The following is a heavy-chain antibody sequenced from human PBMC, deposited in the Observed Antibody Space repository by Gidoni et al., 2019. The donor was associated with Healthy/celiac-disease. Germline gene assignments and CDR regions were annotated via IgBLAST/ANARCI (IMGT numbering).Heavy chain of an antibody. CDR3: ARGGGPYYYDSSGYPDAFDI. CDR2: ISSSGSTI. CDR1: GFTFRSYE. D-gene: IGHD3-22*01. Sequence: EVQLVESGGGLVQPGGSLRLSCAASGFTFRSYEMNWVRQATGKGLEWVSYISSSGSTIYYADSVKGRFTISRDNAKNSLYLQMNSLRAEDTAVYYCARGGGPYYYDSSGYPDAFDIWGQGTMVTVSS. V-gene: IGHV3-48*03. J-gene: IGHJ3*02.